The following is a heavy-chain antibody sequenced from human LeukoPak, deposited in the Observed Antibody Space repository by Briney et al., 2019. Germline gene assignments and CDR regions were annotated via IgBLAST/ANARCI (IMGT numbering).Heavy chain of an antibody. CDR2: ISYDGSNK. D-gene: IGHD3-10*01. J-gene: IGHJ4*02. CDR3: AKGYYYGSGAIDY. V-gene: IGHV3-30*18. CDR1: GFTFSNYG. Sequence: GGSLRLSCAASGFTFSNYGMHWVRQAPGKGLEWVAVISYDGSNKYYADSVKGRFTISRDNSKNTLYLQMNSLRAEDTAVYYCAKGYYYGSGAIDYWGQGTLVTVSS.